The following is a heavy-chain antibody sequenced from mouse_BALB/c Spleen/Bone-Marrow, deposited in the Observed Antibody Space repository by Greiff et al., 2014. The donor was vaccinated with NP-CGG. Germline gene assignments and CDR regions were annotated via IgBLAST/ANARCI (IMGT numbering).Heavy chain of an antibody. J-gene: IGHJ3*01. V-gene: IGHV1-62-2*01. CDR2: FYPGSGSI. D-gene: IGHD3-2*02. CDR1: GYTFTEYI. CDR3: ARHEDRLRAWFAY. Sequence: VMLVESGAELVKPGASVKLSCKASGYTFTEYIIHWVKQRSGQGLEWIGWFYPGSGSIKYNEKFKDKATLTADKSSSTVYMELSRVGGQDSAVYFCARHEDRLRAWFAYWGQGTLVTVSA.